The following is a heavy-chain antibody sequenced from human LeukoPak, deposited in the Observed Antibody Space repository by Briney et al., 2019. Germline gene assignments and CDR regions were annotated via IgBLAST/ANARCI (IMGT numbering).Heavy chain of an antibody. J-gene: IGHJ4*02. CDR1: GGLFSGYY. CDR3: AREPHRVLVPGPPDF. CDR2: INHTGDT. V-gene: IGHV4-34*01. Sequence: SDTLSLTCSVSGGLFSGYYWSWIRQSPGKGLEWIGEINHTGDTNYNPSLQSRVSTSIDTSKRQFSLRLISVTAADTAVYYCAREPHRVLVPGPPDFWGQGILVTVSS. D-gene: IGHD1-14*01.